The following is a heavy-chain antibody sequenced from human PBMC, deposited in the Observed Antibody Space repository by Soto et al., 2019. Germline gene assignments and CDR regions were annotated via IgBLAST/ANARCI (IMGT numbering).Heavy chain of an antibody. CDR1: GGSFSGHY. J-gene: IGHJ6*02. CDR3: ARGGQWLVRGYYYYYGMDV. Sequence: TSETLCLTCAVYGGSFSGHYWSWIRQPPGKGLEWIGEINHSGGTNYNPSLKSRVTISVDTSKNQFSLKLSSVTAADTAVYYCARGGQWLVRGYYYYYGMDVWGQGTTVTVSS. CDR2: INHSGGT. D-gene: IGHD6-19*01. V-gene: IGHV4-34*01.